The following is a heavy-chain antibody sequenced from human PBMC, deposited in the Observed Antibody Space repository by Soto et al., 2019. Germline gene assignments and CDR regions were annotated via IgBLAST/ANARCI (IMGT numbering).Heavy chain of an antibody. V-gene: IGHV4-59*08. J-gene: IGHJ4*02. CDR2: VYSSGST. CDR3: ASQSYDFLTGYYHDY. D-gene: IGHD3-9*01. CDR1: GGSISNYY. Sequence: SETLSLTCTVSGGSISNYYWSWIRQPPGKGLEWIGYVYSSGSTSYNPSLKSRVTISVDTSKKQFALKLSSVTAADTAAYYCASQSYDFLTGYYHDYWGQGTLVTSPQ.